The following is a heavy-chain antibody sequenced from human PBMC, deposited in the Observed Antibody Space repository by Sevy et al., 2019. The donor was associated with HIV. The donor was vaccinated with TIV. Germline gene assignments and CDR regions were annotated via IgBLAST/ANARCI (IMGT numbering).Heavy chain of an antibody. Sequence: GGSLRLSCAASGFKFSDYGMNWVRQAPGKGLEWVASISSSSSYIFYVDSVKGRFTISRDNAKKSLYLQMDSLRAEDTAVYYCAKVADYFDSNAYYPSWGQGTLVTVSS. V-gene: IGHV3-21*01. D-gene: IGHD3-22*01. CDR2: ISSSSSYI. J-gene: IGHJ5*02. CDR1: GFKFSDYG. CDR3: AKVADYFDSNAYYPS.